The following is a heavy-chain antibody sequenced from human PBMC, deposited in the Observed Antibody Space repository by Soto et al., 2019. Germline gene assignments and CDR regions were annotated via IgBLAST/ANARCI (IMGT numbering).Heavy chain of an antibody. V-gene: IGHV3-33*01. CDR1: GFTFSSYG. D-gene: IGHD2-2*01. CDR3: ARGDCSSTSCYEFYYYGMDV. Sequence: GGSLRLSCAASGFTFSSYGMHWVRQAPGKGLEWVAVIWYDGSNKYYADSVKGRFTISRDNSKNTLYLQMNSLRAEDTAVYYCARGDCSSTSCYEFYYYGMDVWGQGTTVTVSS. J-gene: IGHJ6*02. CDR2: IWYDGSNK.